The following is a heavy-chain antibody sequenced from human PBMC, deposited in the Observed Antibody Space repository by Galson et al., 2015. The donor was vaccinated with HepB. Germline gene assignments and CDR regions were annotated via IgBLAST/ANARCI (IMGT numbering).Heavy chain of an antibody. CDR2: INPDGGSP. CDR3: VRDRKPTLRATVDIDY. J-gene: IGHJ4*02. V-gene: IGHV1-2*06. Sequence: SVKVSCKASGYIFTDFYIQWVRQAPGQGLEWVGRINPDGGSPNLAPTFQGRVTMTRETSISTVFMELTRLTSDDTATYFCVRDRKPTLRATVDIDYWGQGTLVTVSS. CDR1: GYIFTDFY. D-gene: IGHD1-1*01.